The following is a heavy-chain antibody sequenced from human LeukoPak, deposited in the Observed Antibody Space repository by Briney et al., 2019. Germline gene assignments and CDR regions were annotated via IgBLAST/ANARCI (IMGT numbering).Heavy chain of an antibody. V-gene: IGHV4-34*01. CDR2: INHSGST. J-gene: IGHJ4*02. D-gene: IGHD3-22*01. CDR3: ARGRDSSGYYYDY. Sequence: SETLSLTCAVYGGSFSGYYGSWIRQPPGKGLEWSGEINHSGSTNYNPSLKSRVTISVDTSKNPFSLKLSSVTAADTAVYYCARGRDSSGYYYDYWGQGTLVTVSS. CDR1: GGSFSGYY.